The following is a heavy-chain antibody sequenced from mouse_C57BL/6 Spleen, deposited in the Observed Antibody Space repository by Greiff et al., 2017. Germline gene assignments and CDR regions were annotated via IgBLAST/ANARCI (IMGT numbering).Heavy chain of an antibody. J-gene: IGHJ2*01. CDR3: ARDDGNYPYYFDY. Sequence: EVQLVESGGDLVKPGGSLKLSCAASGFTFSSYGMSWVRQTPDKRLEWVATISSGGSYTYYPDSVKGRFTISRDNAKNTLYLQMSSLKSEDSATYYCARDDGNYPYYFDYWGQGTTLTVSS. CDR1: GFTFSSYG. CDR2: ISSGGSYT. D-gene: IGHD2-1*01. V-gene: IGHV5-6*01.